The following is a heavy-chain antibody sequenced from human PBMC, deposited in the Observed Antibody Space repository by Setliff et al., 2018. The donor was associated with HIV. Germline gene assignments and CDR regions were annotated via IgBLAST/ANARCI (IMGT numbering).Heavy chain of an antibody. Sequence: GSLRLSCAVSGFTVSSNYMSWVRQAPGKGLEWVSVIYSGGSTYYADSVKGRFTISRDTSKNTLYLQMNSLRAEDTAVYYCARTISNYYDSSGYYGHYFDYWGQGTLVTVSS. CDR2: IYSGGST. CDR3: ARTISNYYDSSGYYGHYFDY. CDR1: GFTVSSNY. V-gene: IGHV3-66*01. D-gene: IGHD3-22*01. J-gene: IGHJ4*02.